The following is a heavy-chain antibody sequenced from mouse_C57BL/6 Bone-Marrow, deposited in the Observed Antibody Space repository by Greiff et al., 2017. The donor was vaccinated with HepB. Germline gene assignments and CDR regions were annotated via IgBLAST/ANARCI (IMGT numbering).Heavy chain of an antibody. J-gene: IGHJ2*01. Sequence: QVTLKVSGPGILQSSQPLSLTCSFSGFSLSTSGMGVSWIRQPSGKGLEWLAHIYWDDDKRYNPSLKSRLTISKDTSRNQVFLKITSVDTADTATYYCARRGPTGLYASYYFDYWGQGTTRTVSS. V-gene: IGHV8-12*01. CDR2: IYWDDDK. CDR3: ARRGPTGLYASYYFDY. D-gene: IGHD1-1*01. CDR1: GFSLSTSGMG.